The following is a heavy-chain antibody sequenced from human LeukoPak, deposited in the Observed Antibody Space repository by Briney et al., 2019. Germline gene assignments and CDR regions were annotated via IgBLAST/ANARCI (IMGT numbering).Heavy chain of an antibody. J-gene: IGHJ4*02. D-gene: IGHD3-10*01. CDR2: IYHSGST. CDR1: GGSISSSNW. CDR3: ARGRRYYGSGSSKYYFDY. Sequence: SETLSLTCAVSGGSISSSNWWSWVRQPPGKGLEWIGEIYHSGSTNYNPSLKSRVTISVDTSKNQFSLKLSSVTAADTAVYYCARGRRYYGSGSSKYYFDYWGQGTLVTVSS. V-gene: IGHV4-4*02.